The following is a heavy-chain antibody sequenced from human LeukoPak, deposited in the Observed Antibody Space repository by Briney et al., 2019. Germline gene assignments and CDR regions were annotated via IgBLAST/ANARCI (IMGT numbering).Heavy chain of an antibody. V-gene: IGHV3-7*01. D-gene: IGHD6-19*01. CDR3: ARETPDSSGWD. CDR1: GFTVSSNY. J-gene: IGHJ4*02. Sequence: GGSLRLSCAASGFTVSSNYMSWVRQAPGKGLEWVANIKQDGSEKNYVDSVKGRFIISRDNAKNSLYLQMNSLRAEDTAVYYCARETPDSSGWDWGQGTLVTVSP. CDR2: IKQDGSEK.